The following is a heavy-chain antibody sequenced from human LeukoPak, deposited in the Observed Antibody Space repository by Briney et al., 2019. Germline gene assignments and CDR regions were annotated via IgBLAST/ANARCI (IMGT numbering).Heavy chain of an antibody. Sequence: PGGSLRLSCVASGITLSSYLLSWVRQAPGKGPEWVANIRGDGVEKYYVASVQGRFTISRDNAENSLSLQMNNLRAEDTAVYYCARITNSGSYWVFDYWGQGTLVTVSS. J-gene: IGHJ4*02. D-gene: IGHD3-22*01. CDR1: GITLSSYL. CDR2: IRGDGVEK. CDR3: ARITNSGSYWVFDY. V-gene: IGHV3-7*04.